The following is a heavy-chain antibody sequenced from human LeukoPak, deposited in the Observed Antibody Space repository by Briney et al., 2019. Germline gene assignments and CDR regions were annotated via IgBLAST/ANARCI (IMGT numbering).Heavy chain of an antibody. J-gene: IGHJ3*02. CDR3: ARDNRPRGNYDDAFDI. CDR1: GFTFSTYT. Sequence: GGSLRLSCAASGFTFSTYTMNWVRQAPGKGLEWLSYISGSSSYIFYADSVKGRFTISRDNAKNSLYLQMNSLRAEDTALYFCARDNRPRGNYDDAFDIWGQGTIVTVSS. CDR2: ISGSSSYI. D-gene: IGHD1-26*01. V-gene: IGHV3-21*01.